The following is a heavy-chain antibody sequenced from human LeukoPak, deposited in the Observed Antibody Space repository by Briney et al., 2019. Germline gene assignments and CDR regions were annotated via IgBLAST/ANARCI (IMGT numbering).Heavy chain of an antibody. CDR3: AKDLGEQSAVFDY. D-gene: IGHD6-19*01. V-gene: IGHV3-30*02. Sequence: PGGSLRLSCAASGFTFSSYGMHWVRQAPGKGLEWVAFIRYDGSNKYYADSVKGRFTISRDNSKNTLYLQMNSLRAEDTAVYYCAKDLGEQSAVFDYWGQGTLVTVSS. J-gene: IGHJ4*02. CDR1: GFTFSSYG. CDR2: IRYDGSNK.